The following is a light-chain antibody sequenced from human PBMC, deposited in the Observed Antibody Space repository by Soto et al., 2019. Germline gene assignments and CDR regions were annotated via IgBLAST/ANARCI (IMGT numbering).Light chain of an antibody. J-gene: IGKJ4*01. CDR2: GAS. V-gene: IGKV3-20*01. Sequence: DIVLTQSPGTLSLSPGERATLSCRASQSVSSSYLAWYQQKPGQAPRPLIYGASNRATGIPDRFSGGGSGTDFSLTISRLEPEDFAVYYCQQYDNSPLTVCGGTKVDSK. CDR1: QSVSSSY. CDR3: QQYDNSPLT.